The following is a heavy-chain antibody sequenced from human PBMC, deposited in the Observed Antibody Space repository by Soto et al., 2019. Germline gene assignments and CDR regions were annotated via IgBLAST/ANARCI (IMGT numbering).Heavy chain of an antibody. Sequence: ASVKVSCKTSGYTFNTYYISWLRQAPGQGXEXMXXXSXYXGXTXXXXKFQGRITMTTDTSTSTAYMELRSLRSDDTALYFCARDTSNYFDFWGQGTPVTVSS. CDR1: GYTFNTYY. D-gene: IGHD2-2*01. V-gene: IGHV1-18*01. CDR3: ARDTSNYFDF. J-gene: IGHJ4*02. CDR2: XSXYXGXT.